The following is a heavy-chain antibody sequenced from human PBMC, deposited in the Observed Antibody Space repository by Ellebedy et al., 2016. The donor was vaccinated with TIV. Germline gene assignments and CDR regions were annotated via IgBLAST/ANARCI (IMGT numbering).Heavy chain of an antibody. V-gene: IGHV4-34*01. Sequence: GSLRLXCAVYGGSFSGYYWSWIRQPPGKGLEWIGEINQSGSTNYNPSLKSRVIISVDTSKNQFSLRLSSVTAADTAVYYCASGPPFDIWGQGTLVTVSS. CDR3: ASGPPFDI. CDR1: GGSFSGYY. CDR2: INQSGST. J-gene: IGHJ3*02.